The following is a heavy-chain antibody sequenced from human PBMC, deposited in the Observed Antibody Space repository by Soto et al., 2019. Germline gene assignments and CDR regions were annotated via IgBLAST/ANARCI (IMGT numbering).Heavy chain of an antibody. D-gene: IGHD2-2*02. V-gene: IGHV1-18*04. CDR3: ARDLSVVVPAAIRWGDWFDP. Sequence: ASVKVSCKASGYTFTSYGISWVRQAPGQGLEWMGWISAYNGNTNYAQKLEGRVTMTTDTSTGTAYMELRSLRSDDTAVYYCARDLSVVVPAAIRWGDWFDPWGQGTLVTVSS. CDR2: ISAYNGNT. J-gene: IGHJ5*02. CDR1: GYTFTSYG.